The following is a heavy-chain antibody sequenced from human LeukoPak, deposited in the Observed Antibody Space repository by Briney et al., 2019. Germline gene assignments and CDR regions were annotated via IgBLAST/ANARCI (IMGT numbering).Heavy chain of an antibody. CDR2: IHPSGRL. J-gene: IGHJ4*02. CDR3: SRGLDSRKLGY. Sequence: SETLSLTCTVSGASFSSGDQYWNWIRQSPGKGLEWIGSIHPSGRLYNNPFLKSRVTISIDTSKNQFSLNLNSVTAADTAVYFCSRGLDSRKLGYWGQGTLVTVSS. V-gene: IGHV4-31*03. CDR1: GASFSSGDQY. D-gene: IGHD3-22*01.